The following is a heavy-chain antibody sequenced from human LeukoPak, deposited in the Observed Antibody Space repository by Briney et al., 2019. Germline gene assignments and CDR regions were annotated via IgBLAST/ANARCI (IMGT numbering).Heavy chain of an antibody. D-gene: IGHD3-9*01. V-gene: IGHV4-4*07. J-gene: IGHJ3*02. CDR3: ARLKSNYDILTGRIFDAFDI. CDR2: IYTSGST. Sequence: PSETLSLTCTVSGGSISSDYWSWIRQPAGKGLEWIGRIYTSGSTNYNPSLKSRVTMSVDTSKNQFSLKLNSVTAAETAVYYCARLKSNYDILTGRIFDAFDIWGQGTMVTVSS. CDR1: GGSISSDY.